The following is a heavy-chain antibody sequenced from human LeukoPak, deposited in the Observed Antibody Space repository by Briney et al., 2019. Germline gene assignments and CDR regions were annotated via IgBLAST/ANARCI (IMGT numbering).Heavy chain of an antibody. J-gene: IGHJ4*02. Sequence: GESLTLSCTGSGYSFTIYWIGWVRQMPGKGLEWMGVIYPGDSDTRYIPSFQGQVTISADKSISTAYLQWSSLKASDTAMYYCARRIPGGYFDYWGQGTLVTVSS. CDR1: GYSFTIYW. D-gene: IGHD2-2*01. V-gene: IGHV5-51*01. CDR3: ARRIPGGYFDY. CDR2: IYPGDSDT.